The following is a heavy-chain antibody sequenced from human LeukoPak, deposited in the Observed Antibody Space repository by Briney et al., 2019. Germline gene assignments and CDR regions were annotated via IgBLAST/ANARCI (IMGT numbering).Heavy chain of an antibody. CDR1: GFNFANHA. V-gene: IGHV3-23*01. D-gene: IGHD2-21*02. CDR3: VREDTPATANY. J-gene: IGHJ4*02. Sequence: GGSLRLSCAASGFNFANHAMSWVRQTPGKGLEWVSAISGGGDITYYADSVTGRFTISRDNSKDTLFLQMHSLRPGGTAVYYCVREDTPATANYWGQGTLVTISS. CDR2: ISGGGDIT.